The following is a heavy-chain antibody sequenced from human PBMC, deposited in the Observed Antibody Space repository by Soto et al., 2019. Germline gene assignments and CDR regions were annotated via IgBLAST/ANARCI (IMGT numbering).Heavy chain of an antibody. D-gene: IGHD2-2*01. J-gene: IGHJ6*02. V-gene: IGHV4-61*01. Sequence: QVQLQASGPGLVKPSETLSLTCTVSGGFVNSDTHSWSWIRQTPGKRLEWIGFIYSGGSTKNPSLRSRVTMSVDTSKNQFSVRLRSVIVADTAVYHCARFVRSCSATTCSTRADVWGQGITVTVSS. CDR3: ARFVRSCSATTCSTRADV. CDR1: GGFVNSDTHS. CDR2: IYSGGST.